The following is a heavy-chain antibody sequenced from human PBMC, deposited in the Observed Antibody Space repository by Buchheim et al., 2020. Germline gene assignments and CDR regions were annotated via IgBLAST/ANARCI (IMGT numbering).Heavy chain of an antibody. J-gene: IGHJ4*02. V-gene: IGHV3-30-3*01. D-gene: IGHD3-10*01. Sequence: QVQLVESGGGVVQPGRSLRLSCAASGFTFSSYAMHWVRQAPGKGLEWVAVISYDGSNKYYADSVKGRFTISRDNSKNTLYLQMNSLRAEDTAVYFCARNYYGSGSYPVWGQGTL. CDR1: GFTFSSYA. CDR3: ARNYYGSGSYPV. CDR2: ISYDGSNK.